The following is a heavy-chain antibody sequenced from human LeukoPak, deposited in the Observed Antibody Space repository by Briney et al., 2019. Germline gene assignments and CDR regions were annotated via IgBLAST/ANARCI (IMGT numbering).Heavy chain of an antibody. D-gene: IGHD5-24*01. CDR2: INPNRGGT. CDR3: ARIGYNHYFDY. J-gene: IGHJ4*02. V-gene: IGHV1-2*02. CDR1: GYTFTDYY. Sequence: ASVKVSCKASGYTFTDYYLHWVRQAPGQGLEWMGWINPNRGGTNYAQTFQGRVTMTRDTSITTAYLELSRLRSDDTAVYYCARIGYNHYFDYWGQGTLVTVSS.